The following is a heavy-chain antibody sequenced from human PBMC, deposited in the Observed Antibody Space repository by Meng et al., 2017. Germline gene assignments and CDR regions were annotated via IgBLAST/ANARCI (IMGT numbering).Heavy chain of an antibody. Sequence: ASVKVSCKASGGTFSSYAISWVRQAPGQGLEWMGRINPHSGGTDYAQKFQGRVTLTRDTSISTAYMELSRLKSDDTAVYYCARVHDWGQGTLVTVSS. J-gene: IGHJ4*02. CDR2: INPHSGGT. V-gene: IGHV1-2*06. CDR3: ARVHD. CDR1: GGTFSSYA. D-gene: IGHD3-3*01.